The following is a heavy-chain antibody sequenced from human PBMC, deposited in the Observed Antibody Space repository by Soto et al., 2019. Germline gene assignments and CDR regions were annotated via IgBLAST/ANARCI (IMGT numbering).Heavy chain of an antibody. J-gene: IGHJ4*02. CDR2: ISYDGSNE. Sequence: QVQLVESGGGVVQPGRSLRLSCAASGFTFSYYAMHWVRQAPGKGLEWVAVISYDGSNEYYADSVKGRFTISRDNAKNTLYLQMSSLRAEDTAVYYCARDKCGGACYSGAHCFDYWGQGTLVTVSS. CDR1: GFTFSYYA. V-gene: IGHV3-30-3*01. D-gene: IGHD2-21*02. CDR3: ARDKCGGACYSGAHCFDY.